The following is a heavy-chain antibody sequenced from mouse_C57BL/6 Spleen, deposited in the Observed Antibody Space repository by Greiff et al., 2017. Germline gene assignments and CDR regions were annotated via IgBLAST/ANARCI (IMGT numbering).Heavy chain of an antibody. CDR1: GYAFSSYW. Sequence: SGAELVKPGASVKISCKASGYAFSSYWMNWVKQRPGKGLEWIGQIYPGDGDTNYNGKFKGKATLTADKSSSTAYMQLSSLSSEDSAVYCCARTGGSEMDFDYWGQGTTLTVSS. CDR2: IYPGDGDT. CDR3: ARTGGSEMDFDY. J-gene: IGHJ2*01. V-gene: IGHV1-80*01. D-gene: IGHD1-1*01.